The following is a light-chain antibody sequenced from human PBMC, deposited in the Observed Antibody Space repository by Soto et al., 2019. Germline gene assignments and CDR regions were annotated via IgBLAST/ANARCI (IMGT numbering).Light chain of an antibody. V-gene: IGKV3-20*01. CDR1: QSVSSSY. Sequence: IVLTQSPGTLSLSPGERATLSCRASQSVSSSYLAWYQQKPGQAPRLLTYGASSRATGIPDRFSGSGSGTDFALTISRLEPEDFAVYYCQQYGSSSWTFGQGTKVDIK. CDR3: QQYGSSSWT. CDR2: GAS. J-gene: IGKJ1*01.